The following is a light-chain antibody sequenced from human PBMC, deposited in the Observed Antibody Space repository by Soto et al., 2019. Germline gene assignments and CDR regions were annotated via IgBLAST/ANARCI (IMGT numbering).Light chain of an antibody. CDR1: QGVSTSY. J-gene: IGKJ5*01. CDR2: DTS. CDR3: QHYGSSPQIT. Sequence: VLTQSPDTLSLSPGDRATLSCRASQGVSTSYISWYRQTPGQPPRLLIYDTSIRAPGISGRFSGGGSGTDFTLTISSLEPEDFAVYFCQHYGSSPQITFGQGTRLEIK. V-gene: IGKV3-20*01.